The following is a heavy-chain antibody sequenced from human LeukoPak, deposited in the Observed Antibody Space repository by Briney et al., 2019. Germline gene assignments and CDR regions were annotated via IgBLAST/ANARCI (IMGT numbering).Heavy chain of an antibody. CDR2: ISWNSGSI. D-gene: IGHD2-2*01. Sequence: GGSLRLSCAASGFTFDDYAMHWVRQAPGKGLEWVSGISWNSGSIGYADSVKGRFTISRDNAKNSLYLQMNSLRAEDMALYYCAKVGYCSSTSCSDAFDICGQGTMVTVSS. J-gene: IGHJ3*02. CDR1: GFTFDDYA. CDR3: AKVGYCSSTSCSDAFDI. V-gene: IGHV3-9*03.